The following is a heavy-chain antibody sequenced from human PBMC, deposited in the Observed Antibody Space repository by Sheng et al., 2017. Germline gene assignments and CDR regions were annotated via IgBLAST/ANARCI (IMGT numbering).Heavy chain of an antibody. Sequence: QLQLQESGPGLVKPSETLSLTCTVSGGSIGSSSYYWGWIRQPPGKGLEWIGSIYSTGSTYYNPYPPRVESPLSVDTSKNQVLPRRLTSVTAADTAVYYCARVPSWRAYSNVLPLYYWGQGTL. CDR3: ARVPSWRAYSNVLPLYY. D-gene: IGHD4-4*01. CDR1: GGSIGSSSYY. J-gene: IGHJ4*02. CDR2: IYSTGST. V-gene: IGHV4-39*07.